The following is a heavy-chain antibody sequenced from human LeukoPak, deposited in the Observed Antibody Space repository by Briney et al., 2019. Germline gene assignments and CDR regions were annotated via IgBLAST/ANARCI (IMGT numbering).Heavy chain of an antibody. D-gene: IGHD2-21*02. CDR2: ISYDGSNK. V-gene: IGHV3-30*18. CDR1: GFTFSSYG. Sequence: GGSLRLSCAASGFTFSSYGMHWVRQAPGKGLEWVAVISYDGSNKYYADSVKGRFTISRDNSKYTLYLQMNSLRAEDTAVYYCAKDRDTLIYGDAYCGGDCYSSLFDYWGQGTLVTVSS. J-gene: IGHJ4*02. CDR3: AKDRDTLIYGDAYCGGDCYSSLFDY.